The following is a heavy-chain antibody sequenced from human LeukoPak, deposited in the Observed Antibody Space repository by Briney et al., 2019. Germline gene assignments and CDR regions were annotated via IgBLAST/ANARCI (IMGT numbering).Heavy chain of an antibody. CDR2: ISSSSSYI. J-gene: IGHJ3*02. V-gene: IGHV3-21*01. Sequence: PGGSLRLSCAASGFTFSNAWMSWVRQSPGKGLEWVSSISSSSSYIYYADSVKGRFTISRDNAKNSLYLQMNSLRAEDTAVYYCARGQTYYDDSTGYHYYAFDIWGQGTMVTVSS. D-gene: IGHD3-9*01. CDR1: GFTFSNAW. CDR3: ARGQTYYDDSTGYHYYAFDI.